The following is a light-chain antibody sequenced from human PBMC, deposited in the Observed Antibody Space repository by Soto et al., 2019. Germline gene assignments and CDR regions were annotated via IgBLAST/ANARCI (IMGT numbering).Light chain of an antibody. CDR2: DVS. V-gene: IGLV2-11*01. J-gene: IGLJ1*01. Sequence: QSALTQPRSVSGSPGQSVTISCTGTSSDVGGYNYVCWYQQHPGKAPKLMIYDVSKRPSGVPDRFSGSKSGNTASLTTSGLQAEDEADYYCCSYAGSYTYVFGTGTKVTVL. CDR3: CSYAGSYTYV. CDR1: SSDVGGYNY.